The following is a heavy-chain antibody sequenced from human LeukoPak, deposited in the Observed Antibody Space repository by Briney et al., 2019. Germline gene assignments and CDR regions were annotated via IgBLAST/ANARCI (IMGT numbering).Heavy chain of an antibody. V-gene: IGHV3-11*01. D-gene: IGHD2-15*01. CDR1: GFMFSDHY. J-gene: IGHJ4*02. CDR3: ARDHDSLGY. CDR2: ISDSGSTI. Sequence: GGSLRLSCAASGFMFSDHYMSWIRQAPGKGLEWISYISDSGSTIYYADSVRGRFTISRDNAKKSLFLQMNRLRADDTAVYYCARDHDSLGYWGQGTLVTVSS.